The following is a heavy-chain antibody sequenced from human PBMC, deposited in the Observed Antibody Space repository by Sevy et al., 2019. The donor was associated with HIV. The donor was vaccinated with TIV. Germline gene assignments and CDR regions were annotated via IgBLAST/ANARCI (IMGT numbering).Heavy chain of an antibody. CDR3: ITDPAYRGYDEEVINYYFYGMDV. D-gene: IGHD5-12*01. Sequence: GGSLRLSCTASGFTFSSAWMSWVRQAPGKGLEWVGRIKSEFDGGAIDYAAPEKGRFRISREDSKTTVYLQMNSLKTDDTAVYYCITDPAYRGYDEEVINYYFYGMDVWGQGTTVTVSS. V-gene: IGHV3-15*01. J-gene: IGHJ6*02. CDR2: IKSEFDGGAI. CDR1: GFTFSSAW.